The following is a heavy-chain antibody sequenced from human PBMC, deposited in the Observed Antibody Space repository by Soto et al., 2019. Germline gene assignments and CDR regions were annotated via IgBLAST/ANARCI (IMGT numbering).Heavy chain of an antibody. J-gene: IGHJ4*02. CDR2: IYHTGNT. D-gene: IGHD1-26*01. CDR1: GGSFVSSNW. Sequence: QVQLQESGPGLVKPSGTLSLTCAVSGGSFVSSNWWSWLRQSPEKGLEWIGEIYHTGNTNYNPSLKSRVTISLEKSKNQFSLKLDSLTAADTAVYYCARRSGVVGPIPLDYWGQGTLVNVSS. V-gene: IGHV4-4*02. CDR3: ARRSGVVGPIPLDY.